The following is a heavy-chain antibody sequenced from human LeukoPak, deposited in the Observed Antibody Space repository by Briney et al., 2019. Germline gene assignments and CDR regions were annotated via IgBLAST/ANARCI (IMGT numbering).Heavy chain of an antibody. Sequence: ASVKVSCKASGYTFTGYYMHWVRQAPGQGLEWMGRINPNSGGTNYAQKFQGRGTMTRATPISTAYMELSRLRSADTAVYYCARDLLRIVGAQIPNWFDPWGQGTLVTVSS. CDR1: GYTFTGYY. V-gene: IGHV1-2*02. J-gene: IGHJ5*02. CDR3: ARDLLRIVGAQIPNWFDP. D-gene: IGHD1-26*01. CDR2: INPNSGGT.